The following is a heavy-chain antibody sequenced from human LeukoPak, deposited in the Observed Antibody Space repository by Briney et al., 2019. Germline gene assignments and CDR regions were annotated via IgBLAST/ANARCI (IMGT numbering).Heavy chain of an antibody. J-gene: IGHJ6*04. CDR1: GGTFSGYA. V-gene: IGHV1-69*06. CDR3: ASDIIVVVPAANPYYYYGMDV. Sequence: SVKVSCKASGGTFSGYAISWVRQAPGQGLEWMGGIIPIFGTANYAQKFQGRVTIAADKSTSTAYMELSSLRSEDTAVYYCASDIIVVVPAANPYYYYGMDVWGKGTTVTVSS. D-gene: IGHD2-2*01. CDR2: IIPIFGTA.